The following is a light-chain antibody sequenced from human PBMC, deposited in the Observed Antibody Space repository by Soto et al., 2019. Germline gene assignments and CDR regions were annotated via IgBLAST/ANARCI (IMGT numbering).Light chain of an antibody. CDR2: AAS. J-gene: IGKJ5*01. CDR3: QQSYSTLSLS. CDR1: ESISRH. Sequence: DIQMTQSPSSLSASVGDRVTITCRASESISRHLTWYQQKPGKAPNLLIYAASTLQNGVPSRFSGSGSGTDFTLTISSLQPEDFATYYCQQSYSTLSLSFGPGTRLEIK. V-gene: IGKV1-39*01.